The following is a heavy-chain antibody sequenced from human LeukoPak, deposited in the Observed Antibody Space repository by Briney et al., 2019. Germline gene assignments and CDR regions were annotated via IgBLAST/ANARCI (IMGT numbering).Heavy chain of an antibody. Sequence: GGSLRLSCAASGFTFSSYSMNWVRQAPGKGLEWVAIILSDENNKYYADSVRGRFTISRDNSKNMLYLQMNSLRVEDTAVYYCAREVGSYNGYGSPLGYWGQGTLVTVSS. CDR1: GFTFSSYS. D-gene: IGHD1-14*01. V-gene: IGHV3-30*03. J-gene: IGHJ4*02. CDR3: AREVGSYNGYGSPLGY. CDR2: ILSDENNK.